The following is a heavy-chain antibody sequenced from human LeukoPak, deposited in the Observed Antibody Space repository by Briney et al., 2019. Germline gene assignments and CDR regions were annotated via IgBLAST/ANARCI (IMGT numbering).Heavy chain of an antibody. CDR2: IGHAGDT. J-gene: IGHJ4*02. CDR1: GFAFSSYD. V-gene: IGHV3-13*01. CDR3: AELGDSVY. Sequence: GGSLRLSCAASGFAFSSYDMHWVRQVSGKGLEWVSAIGHAGDTYYADSVKGRFTISREDAKNYFFLQMNSLRAGDTAVYCCAELGDSVYWGQGTLVTVSS. D-gene: IGHD1-26*01.